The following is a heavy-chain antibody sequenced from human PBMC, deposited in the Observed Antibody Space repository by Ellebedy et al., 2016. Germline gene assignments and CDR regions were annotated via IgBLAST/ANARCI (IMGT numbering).Heavy chain of an antibody. J-gene: IGHJ6*02. D-gene: IGHD2-21*02. CDR1: RYTFTSYY. Sequence: ASVKVSXKASRYTFTSYYMHWVRQAPGQGLEWMGIINPSGGSTSYAQKFQGRVTMTRDTSTSTVYMELSSLRSEDTAVYYCARDKGTAILYYYYGMDVWGQGTTVTVSS. CDR2: INPSGGST. CDR3: ARDKGTAILYYYYGMDV. V-gene: IGHV1-46*01.